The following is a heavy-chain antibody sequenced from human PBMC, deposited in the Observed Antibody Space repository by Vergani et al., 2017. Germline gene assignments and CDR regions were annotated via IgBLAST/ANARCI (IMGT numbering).Heavy chain of an antibody. CDR2: IKNTGDST. D-gene: IGHD5-24*01. Sequence: EVQLLQSEGVGVQPGGSLRLSCVASGFTFSLYAMSWVRQGHGQGLEWVSSIKNTGDSTHYEVSVKGRFTISRDNAKNTLYLQMNSLRVEDTAVYYCRRGRDNYNWGQGTLVTVSS. J-gene: IGHJ4*02. CDR3: RRGRDNYN. CDR1: GFTFSLYA. V-gene: IGHV3-23*01.